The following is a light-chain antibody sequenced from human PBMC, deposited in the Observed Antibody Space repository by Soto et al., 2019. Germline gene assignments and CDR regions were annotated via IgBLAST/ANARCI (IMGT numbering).Light chain of an antibody. CDR3: QQANSLPLT. CDR1: QGISNR. Sequence: DIQMTQSPSSVSASVGDRVTITCRATQGISNRLAWYQQKPGLAPKLLIYAATSLQDGVPLRFSGSGSGADFTLTISALQPEDFATYYCQQANSLPLTFGGGTKVEIK. J-gene: IGKJ4*01. V-gene: IGKV1-12*01. CDR2: AAT.